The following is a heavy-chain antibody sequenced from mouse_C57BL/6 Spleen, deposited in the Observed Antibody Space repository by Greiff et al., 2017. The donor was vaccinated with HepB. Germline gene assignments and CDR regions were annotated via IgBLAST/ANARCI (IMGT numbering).Heavy chain of an antibody. CDR1: GFSLTSYG. V-gene: IGHV2-4*01. J-gene: IGHJ4*01. Sequence: VHLVESGPGLVQPSQSLSITCTVSGFSLTSYGVHWVRQPPGKGLEWLGVIWSGGSTDYNAAFISRLSISKDNSKSQVFFKMNSLQADDTAIYYCAMYDYDEVYAMDYWGQGTSVTVSS. D-gene: IGHD2-4*01. CDR3: AMYDYDEVYAMDY. CDR2: IWSGGST.